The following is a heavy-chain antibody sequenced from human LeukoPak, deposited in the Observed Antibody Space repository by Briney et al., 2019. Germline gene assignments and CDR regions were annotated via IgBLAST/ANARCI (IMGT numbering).Heavy chain of an antibody. D-gene: IGHD4-17*01. J-gene: IGHJ4*02. CDR2: ISSSSTYV. V-gene: IGHV3-21*01. CDR3: ARDRGVTTSGYFDY. CDR1: GFTFSSYS. Sequence: GGSLRLSCAASGFTFSSYSMIWVRQAPGKGLEWVSSISSSSTYVEYADSVKGRFTISRDNAENSLNLQMNCLRAEDTAVYYCARDRGVTTSGYFDYWGQGTLVTVSS.